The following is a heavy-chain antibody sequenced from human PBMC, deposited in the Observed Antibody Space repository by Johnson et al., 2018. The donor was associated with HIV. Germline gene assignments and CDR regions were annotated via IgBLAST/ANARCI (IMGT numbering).Heavy chain of an antibody. Sequence: QAQLVESGGGVVQPGRSLRLSCAASGFTFSSYGMHWVRQAPGKGLEWVAVIWYDGSNKYYADSVKGRFTISRDNSKNMLYLQMNSLRAEDTAVYYCAKCIWGSSLIDVFDIWGQGTMVTVSS. J-gene: IGHJ3*02. CDR2: IWYDGSNK. CDR3: AKCIWGSSLIDVFDI. CDR1: GFTFSSYG. V-gene: IGHV3-33*06. D-gene: IGHD3-16*01.